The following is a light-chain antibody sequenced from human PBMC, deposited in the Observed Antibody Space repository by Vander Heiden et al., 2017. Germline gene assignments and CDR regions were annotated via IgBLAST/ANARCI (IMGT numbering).Light chain of an antibody. Sequence: QSGLTQPASVSGSPGQAITISCTGTSSDVGDYNYVSWYQQHPGKAPKLMVFEVSNRPSGVSNRFSGSKSGNTASLTISGLQAEDDADYYCSSYTSSSIRLFGGGTKLTVL. CDR2: EVS. J-gene: IGLJ3*02. V-gene: IGLV2-14*01. CDR1: SSDVGDYNY. CDR3: SSYTSSSIRL.